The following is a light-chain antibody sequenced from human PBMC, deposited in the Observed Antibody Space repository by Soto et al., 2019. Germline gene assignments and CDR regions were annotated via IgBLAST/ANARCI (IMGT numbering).Light chain of an antibody. V-gene: IGKV3-20*01. CDR2: GAA. CDR1: ESVSSSY. J-gene: IGKJ4*01. CDR3: QQYGRLPKLT. Sequence: EIVLTQSPGTLSLSPGERATLSCSTSESVSSSYIAWYQQKPGQAPRILMYGAASRAAGIPDRFSGSGSGGDYTLTISRLEPEDFAVYYCQQYGRLPKLTFGGGNKVEIK.